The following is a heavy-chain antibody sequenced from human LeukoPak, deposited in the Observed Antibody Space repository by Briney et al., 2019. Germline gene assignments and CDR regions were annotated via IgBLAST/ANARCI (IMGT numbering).Heavy chain of an antibody. J-gene: IGHJ5*02. CDR1: GYTFTGYY. V-gene: IGHV1-2*02. Sequence: ASVKVSCKASGYTFTGYYVHWVRQAPGQGLEWMGWINPNSGGTNYAQKFQGRVTMTRDTSISTAYMELSRLRSDDTAVYYCARAGRIAAAGTWIDPWGRGTLVTVSS. D-gene: IGHD6-13*01. CDR3: ARAGRIAAAGTWIDP. CDR2: INPNSGGT.